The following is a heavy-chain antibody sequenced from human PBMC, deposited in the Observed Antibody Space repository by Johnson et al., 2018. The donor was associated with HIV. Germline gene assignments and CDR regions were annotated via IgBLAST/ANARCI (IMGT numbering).Heavy chain of an antibody. CDR3: AKPPSMGADAFDI. Sequence: QVQLVESGGGVVQPGRSLRLSCVASGFIFSTYGMHWVRQAPGKGLESEAVIWYDGSNKYYEDSVRGRFTISRDNSKNTLYLQMNSLRAEDTAVYFCAKPPSMGADAFDIWGQGAMVTVSS. D-gene: IGHD3-16*01. V-gene: IGHV3-33*06. J-gene: IGHJ3*02. CDR2: IWYDGSNK. CDR1: GFIFSTYG.